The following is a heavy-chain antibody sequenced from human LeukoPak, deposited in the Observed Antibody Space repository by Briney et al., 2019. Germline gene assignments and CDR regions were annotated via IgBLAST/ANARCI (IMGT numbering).Heavy chain of an antibody. D-gene: IGHD5-12*01. V-gene: IGHV1-2*02. CDR3: ARSHSAYESYYFDY. J-gene: IGHJ4*02. CDR2: INPNSGGT. Sequence: ASVKVSCKASGYTFTGYYMHWVRQAPGQGLEWMGWINPNSGGTNYAQKLQGRVTMTRDTSISTAYMEPSRLRSDDTAVYYCARSHSAYESYYFDYWGQGTLVTVSS. CDR1: GYTFTGYY.